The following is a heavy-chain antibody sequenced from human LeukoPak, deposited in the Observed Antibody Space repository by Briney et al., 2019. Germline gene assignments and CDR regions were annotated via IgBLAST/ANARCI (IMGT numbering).Heavy chain of an antibody. Sequence: GRSLRLSCAASGFSFSSFAMHWVRQAPGKGLEWVAVTPYDGNNKYYADSVTGRFTISRDNSNNTLYLQMNSLRAEDTALYYCARDGNSGYDLTYYYGMDVWGQGTTVTVSS. CDR1: GFSFSSFA. V-gene: IGHV3-30-3*01. CDR3: ARDGNSGYDLTYYYGMDV. CDR2: TPYDGNNK. J-gene: IGHJ6*02. D-gene: IGHD5-12*01.